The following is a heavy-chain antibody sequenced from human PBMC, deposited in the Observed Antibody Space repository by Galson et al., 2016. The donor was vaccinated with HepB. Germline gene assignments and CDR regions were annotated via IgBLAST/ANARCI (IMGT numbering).Heavy chain of an antibody. J-gene: IGHJ6*04. D-gene: IGHD3-3*01. CDR3: ARGQAPTYPDFRSGSSSPHYYYGMDV. CDR2: IYSAGST. Sequence: SLRLSCAASGFTVSSNYMTWVRQAPGKGLEWVSLIYSAGSTYYADSVKGRFTISRDDSKNTLYLQMNSLRAEDTALYYCARGQAPTYPDFRSGSSSPHYYYGMDVWGNGTTVTVSS. CDR1: GFTVSSNY. V-gene: IGHV3-66*02.